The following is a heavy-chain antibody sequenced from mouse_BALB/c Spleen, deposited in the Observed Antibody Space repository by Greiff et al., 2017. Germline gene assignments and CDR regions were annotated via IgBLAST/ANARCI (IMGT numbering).Heavy chain of an antibody. CDR1: GYSITSDYA. V-gene: IGHV3-2*02. D-gene: IGHD2-3*01. J-gene: IGHJ2*01. CDR2: ISYSGST. CDR3: ARYGYYRLDY. Sequence: EVKLVESGPGLVKPSQSLSLTCTVTGYSITSDYAWNWIRQFPGNKLEWMGYISYSGSTSYNPSLKSRISITRDTSKNQFFLQLNSVTTEDTATYYCARYGYYRLDYWGQGTTLTVSS.